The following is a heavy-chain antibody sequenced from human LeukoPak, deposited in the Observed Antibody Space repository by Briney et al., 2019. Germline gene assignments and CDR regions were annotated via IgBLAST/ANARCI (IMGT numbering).Heavy chain of an antibody. Sequence: WGCLTISSQGPGFSFTSYWISWVRPMPGRGLEWMGRIDPSDSYTNYSPSFQGHVTISADKSIRTAYLQWSSLKAADTAMYYCARTTGPRHVDYWGQGALVTVSS. CDR2: IDPSDSYT. J-gene: IGHJ4*02. CDR3: ARTTGPRHVDY. V-gene: IGHV5-10-1*01. CDR1: GFSFTSYW. D-gene: IGHD1-14*01.